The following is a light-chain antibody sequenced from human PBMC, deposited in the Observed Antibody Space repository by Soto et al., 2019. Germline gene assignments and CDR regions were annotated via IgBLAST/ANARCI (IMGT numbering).Light chain of an antibody. CDR2: EVN. CDR1: NSDVGSYNF. J-gene: IGLJ1*01. V-gene: IGLV2-8*01. CDR3: SSYAGSNNRYV. Sequence: QSALTQPPSASGSPGQSVTISCTGTNSDVGSYNFVSWYQQHPDKAPKLIIYEVNKRPAGVPDRFSGSKSGNTASLTVSGLQAEDEADYYCSSYAGSNNRYVFGTGTKVTVL.